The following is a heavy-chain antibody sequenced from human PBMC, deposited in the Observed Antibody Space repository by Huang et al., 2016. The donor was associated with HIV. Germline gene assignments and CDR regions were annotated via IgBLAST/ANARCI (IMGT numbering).Heavy chain of an antibody. CDR1: GGTFGSYE. V-gene: IGHV1-69*13. CDR2: ISPIFDTV. Sequence: QVQLVQSGAEVKKPGSSVKVSCKASGGTFGSYEISWVRKAPGHGLEVVSWGGQDHGQGLGWMVGISPIFDTVNYAQKCPGRVRITADAYTSTAYMELTSLRSEDTAVYYCARDLTGTRAAAAGIRGDAFDVWGQGTLVTVSS. J-gene: IGHJ3*01. CDR3: ARDLTGTRAAAAGIRGDAFDV. D-gene: IGHD6-13*01.